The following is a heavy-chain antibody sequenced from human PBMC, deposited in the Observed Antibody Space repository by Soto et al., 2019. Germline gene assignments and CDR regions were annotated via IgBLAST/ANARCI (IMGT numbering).Heavy chain of an antibody. J-gene: IGHJ6*02. CDR3: ARDLGQARYDFWSGYYYYYGMDV. CDR2: IWYDGSNK. Sequence: QVQLVESGGGVVQPGRSLRLSCAASGFTFSSYGMHWVRQAPGKGLEWVAVIWYDGSNKYYADSVKGRFTISRDNSKNTLYLQMNSLRAEDTAVYYCARDLGQARYDFWSGYYYYYGMDVWGQGTTVTVSS. V-gene: IGHV3-33*01. CDR1: GFTFSSYG. D-gene: IGHD3-3*01.